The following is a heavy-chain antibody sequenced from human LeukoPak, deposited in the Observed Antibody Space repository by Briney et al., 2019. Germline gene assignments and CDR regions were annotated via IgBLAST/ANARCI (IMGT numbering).Heavy chain of an antibody. CDR2: ISKSSSYI. CDR1: GFTFSSYS. D-gene: IGHD3-10*02. V-gene: IGHV3-21*01. Sequence: GGSLRLSCAASGFTFSSYSMNWVRQAPGKGLEWVSSISKSSSYIYYADSVKGRFTISRDNAKSSLYLQMNSLRAEDTAVYYCAELGITMIGGVWGKGTTVTVSS. CDR3: AELGITMIGGV. J-gene: IGHJ6*04.